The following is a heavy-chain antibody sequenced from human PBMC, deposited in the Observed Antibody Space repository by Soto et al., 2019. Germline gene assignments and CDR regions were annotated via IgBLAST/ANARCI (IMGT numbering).Heavy chain of an antibody. CDR1: GGSVSSGSYY. J-gene: IGHJ5*02. CDR2: IFYTGST. CDR3: AIVDFWSGYVGFDP. D-gene: IGHD3-3*01. V-gene: IGHV4-61*01. Sequence: SETLSLTCTVSGGSVSSGSYYWSWIRQPPGKGLEWIGYIFYTGSTNYNPSLKSRLTISVDMSKNQFSLKLSSVTAADTAVYYCAIVDFWSGYVGFDPWGKGTLVTVSS.